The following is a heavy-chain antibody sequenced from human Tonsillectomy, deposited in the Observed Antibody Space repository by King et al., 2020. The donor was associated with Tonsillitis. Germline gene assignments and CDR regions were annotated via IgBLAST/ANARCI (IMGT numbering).Heavy chain of an antibody. J-gene: IGHJ4*02. CDR2: IKSKTDGGTT. Sequence: VQLVESWGGLVKPGGSLRLSCAASGFTFSNAWMGWVRQAPGKGLEWGCRIKSKTDGGTTDYAAPVKGRFTISRDDSKNTLYLQMNSLKTEDTAVYYCTTEEVYWGQGTLVTVSS. V-gene: IGHV3-15*01. CDR1: GFTFSNAW. CDR3: TTEEVY.